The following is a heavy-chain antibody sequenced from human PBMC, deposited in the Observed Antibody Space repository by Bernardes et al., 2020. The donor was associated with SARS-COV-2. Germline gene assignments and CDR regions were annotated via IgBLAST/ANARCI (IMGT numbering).Heavy chain of an antibody. CDR2: ISSSSSAI. V-gene: IGHV3-48*02. CDR1: GFTFSSYS. Sequence: GSLRLSCAASGFTFSSYSMNWVRHAPGKGLEWVSYISSSSSAIYYAESVKGRFIISRDNAKNSLYLQMNSLRDDDTAVYYCARVVENNSAYYSTPLDSWGQGTLVTVSS. CDR3: ARVVENNSAYYSTPLDS. D-gene: IGHD3-22*01. J-gene: IGHJ4*02.